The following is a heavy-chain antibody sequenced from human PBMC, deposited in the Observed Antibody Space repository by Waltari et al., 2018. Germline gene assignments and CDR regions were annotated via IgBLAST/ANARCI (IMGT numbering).Heavy chain of an antibody. V-gene: IGHV1-2*06. D-gene: IGHD1-1*01. CDR1: GYTFSHNH. CDR3: VRENWYYDY. J-gene: IGHJ4*02. CDR2: IITNSGGT. Sequence: QVQLVQSGAEVKMPGASVKVSCKASGYTFSHNHVHWVRQAPGQGLQWMGRIITNSGGTDYAQEFQGRVTMTRDTSISTVYMELSSVRSDDTAVYYCVRENWYYDYWGKGTQVTVSS.